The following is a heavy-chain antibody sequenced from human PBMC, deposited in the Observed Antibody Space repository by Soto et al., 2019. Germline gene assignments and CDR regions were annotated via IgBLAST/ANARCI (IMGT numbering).Heavy chain of an antibody. Sequence: QVQLVQSGAEVKKPGYSVKVSCKASGGTFRNYPINWVRQAPGHGLEWMGSIFPLTDTPDYAQNFQGRLTISPNKATSMPDMEVSSLTADVTSMYWVASGRLGVFNSFESWGQGTLVSVSA. V-gene: IGHV1-69*08. CDR2: IFPLTDTP. D-gene: IGHD2-15*01. CDR3: ASGRLGVFNSFES. CDR1: GGTFRNYP. J-gene: IGHJ4*02.